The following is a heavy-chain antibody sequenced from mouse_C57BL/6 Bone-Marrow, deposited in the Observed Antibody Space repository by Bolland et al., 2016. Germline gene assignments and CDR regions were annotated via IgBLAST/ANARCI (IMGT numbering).Heavy chain of an antibody. D-gene: IGHD6-2*01. CDR3: ARFSPYYYAMDY. Sequence: LDSLKSRFIISRDNAKNILYLQMSSLKSEDTATYYCARFSPYYYAMDYWGQGTS. V-gene: IGHV5-16*01. J-gene: IGHJ4*01.